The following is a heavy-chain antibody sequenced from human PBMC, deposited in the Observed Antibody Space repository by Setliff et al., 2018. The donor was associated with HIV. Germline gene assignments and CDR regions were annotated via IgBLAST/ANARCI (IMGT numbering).Heavy chain of an antibody. Sequence: GVLRLSCAASGFTFSSYAMHWVRQAPGKGLEYVSAISSNGGSTYYADSVKGRFTISRDNSKNTLYLQMDSLRGDDTAVYYCAKDFFTGGFDPWGQGTLVTVSS. V-gene: IGHV3-64*02. D-gene: IGHD1-1*01. CDR3: AKDFFTGGFDP. CDR2: ISSNGGST. J-gene: IGHJ5*02. CDR1: GFTFSSYA.